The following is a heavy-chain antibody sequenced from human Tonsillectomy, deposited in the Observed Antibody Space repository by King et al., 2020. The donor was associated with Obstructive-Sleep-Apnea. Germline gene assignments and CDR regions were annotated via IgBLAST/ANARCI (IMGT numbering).Heavy chain of an antibody. CDR1: GGAISSYY. J-gene: IGHJ3*02. Sequence: VQLQESGPGLVKPSETLSLTCTVSGGAISSYYWSWIRQPPGKGLEWMGYIDYSGFTNYNPTPKSRVTISVETSKNQFSPKLSSVTAADTAVYYCARDQTTRAAENAFDIWGQGTMVTVSS. CDR3: ARDQTTRAAENAFDI. D-gene: IGHD4-17*01. CDR2: IDYSGFT. V-gene: IGHV4-59*01.